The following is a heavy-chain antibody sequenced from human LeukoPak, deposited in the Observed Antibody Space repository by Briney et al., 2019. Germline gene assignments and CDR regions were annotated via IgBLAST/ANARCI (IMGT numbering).Heavy chain of an antibody. D-gene: IGHD6-19*01. V-gene: IGHV3-30*04. CDR2: ISYDGSNK. CDR1: GFTLSSYA. J-gene: IGHJ1*01. CDR3: ARDFRVAGPEYFQH. Sequence: GRSLRLSCAASGFTLSSYAMHWVRQAPGKGLEWVAVISYDGSNKYYADSVKGRFTISRDNSKNTLYLQMSSLRAEDTAVYYCARDFRVAGPEYFQHWGQGTLVTVSS.